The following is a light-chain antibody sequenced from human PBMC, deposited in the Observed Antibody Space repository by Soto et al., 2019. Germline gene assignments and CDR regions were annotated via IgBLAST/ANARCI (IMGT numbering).Light chain of an antibody. J-gene: IGLJ3*02. CDR3: CSYAGSYTLV. Sequence: QSVLTQPRSVSGSPGQSVTISCTGTSSDVGGYNYVSWYQQHPGKAPKLMIYDVSKRPSGVPDRFSGSKSGNTASLTISGLQPEDEADYYCCSYAGSYTLVFGGGTKLTVL. CDR2: DVS. V-gene: IGLV2-11*01. CDR1: SSDVGGYNY.